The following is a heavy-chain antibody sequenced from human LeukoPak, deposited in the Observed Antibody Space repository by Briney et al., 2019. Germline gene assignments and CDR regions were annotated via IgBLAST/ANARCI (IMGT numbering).Heavy chain of an antibody. D-gene: IGHD3-3*01. Sequence: ASVKVSCKASGYTFTSYVMHWVRQAPGQRLEWMGWINAGNGNTKYSQKFQGRVTITRDTSASTAYMELSSLRSEDTAVYYCARAPSTYYDWGFDYWGQGTLVTVSS. J-gene: IGHJ4*02. CDR1: GYTFTSYV. V-gene: IGHV1-3*01. CDR2: INAGNGNT. CDR3: ARAPSTYYDWGFDY.